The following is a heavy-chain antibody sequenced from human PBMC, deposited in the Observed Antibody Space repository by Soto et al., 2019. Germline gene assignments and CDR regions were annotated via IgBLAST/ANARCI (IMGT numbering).Heavy chain of an antibody. J-gene: IGHJ6*02. Sequence: WGSLRLSCAASGFTFISYAMHCFRQSPLKWLEWVAVISYDGSNKYYADSVKGRFTISRDNSKNTLYLQMNSLRAEDTAVYYCARDRGVAVAGSWYYGMDVWGQGTTVTVSS. V-gene: IGHV3-30-3*01. CDR2: ISYDGSNK. CDR3: ARDRGVAVAGSWYYGMDV. D-gene: IGHD6-19*01. CDR1: GFTFISYA.